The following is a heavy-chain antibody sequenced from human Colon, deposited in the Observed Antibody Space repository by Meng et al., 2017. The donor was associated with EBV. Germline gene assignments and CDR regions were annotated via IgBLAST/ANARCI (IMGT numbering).Heavy chain of an antibody. V-gene: IGHV4-34*01. D-gene: IGHD3-10*01. Sequence: QGQLQQWGAGLLKPSETLSRSCAVYGGSFRDYYWTWIRHPPGKGLEWIGEIDHRGNTKYNPSLKSRVTTSLDTSKKQFSLKVSSVTAADSAVYYCARRGPSGNFSPWSQGALVTVSS. CDR2: IDHRGNT. CDR1: GGSFRDYY. J-gene: IGHJ5*02. CDR3: ARRGPSGNFSP.